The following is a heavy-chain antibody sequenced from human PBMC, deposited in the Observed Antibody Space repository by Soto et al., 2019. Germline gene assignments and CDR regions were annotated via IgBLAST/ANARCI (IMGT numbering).Heavy chain of an antibody. V-gene: IGHV3-33*01. Sequence: QVQLVESGGGVVQPGRSLRLSCAASGFTFSSYGMHWVRQAPGKGLEWVAVISYDGSNKYYADSVKGRFTISRDNSKNTLYVQMNSLRAEDTAVYYCARNAGYYDSSGRDWYFDLWGRGTLVTVSS. CDR2: ISYDGSNK. CDR1: GFTFSSYG. CDR3: ARNAGYYDSSGRDWYFDL. J-gene: IGHJ2*01. D-gene: IGHD3-22*01.